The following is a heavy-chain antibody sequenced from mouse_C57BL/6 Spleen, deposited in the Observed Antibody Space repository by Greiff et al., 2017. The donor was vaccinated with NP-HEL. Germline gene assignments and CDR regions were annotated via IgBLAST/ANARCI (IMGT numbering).Heavy chain of an antibody. CDR1: GFSLTSYG. CDR3: ASDGGYDGGFAY. D-gene: IGHD2-2*01. CDR2: IWGVGST. V-gene: IGHV2-6*01. Sequence: VKLVESGPGLVAPSQSLSITCTVSGFSLTSYGVDWVRQSPGKGLEWLGVIWGVGSTNYNSALKSRLSISKDNSKSQVFLKMNRLQTDDTAMYYCASDGGYDGGFAYWGQGTLVTVSA. J-gene: IGHJ3*01.